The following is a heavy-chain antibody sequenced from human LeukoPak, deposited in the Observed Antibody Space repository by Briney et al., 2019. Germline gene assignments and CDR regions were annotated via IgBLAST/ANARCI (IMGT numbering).Heavy chain of an antibody. J-gene: IGHJ4*02. CDR3: TTHVTTITQFDY. Sequence: PGGSLRLSCAASGFTFSSYWMHWVRHAPGKGLVWVSRIYRDGSSTSYADSVKGRFTISRDNAKNTLYLQMNSLRAEDTAVYYCTTHVTTITQFDYWGQGTLVTVSS. CDR1: GFTFSSYW. CDR2: IYRDGSST. D-gene: IGHD4-4*01. V-gene: IGHV3-74*01.